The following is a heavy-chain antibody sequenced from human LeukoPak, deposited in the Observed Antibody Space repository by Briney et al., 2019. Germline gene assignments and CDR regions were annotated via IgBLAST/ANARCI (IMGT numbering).Heavy chain of an antibody. CDR3: ARHDYTIYY. CDR1: GFTFSGSA. Sequence: GGSLRLSCAASGFTFSGSALHWVRQASGKGLEWLGRISKANSYATTYAETVRGRFTISREDSKNTVYLQMEGLQTDDTAMYYCARHDYTIYYWGRGTLVTVSS. D-gene: IGHD3-16*01. J-gene: IGHJ4*02. V-gene: IGHV3-73*01. CDR2: ISKANSYAT.